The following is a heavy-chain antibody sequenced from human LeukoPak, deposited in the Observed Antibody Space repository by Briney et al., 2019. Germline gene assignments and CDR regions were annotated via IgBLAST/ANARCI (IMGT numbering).Heavy chain of an antibody. D-gene: IGHD4-17*01. Sequence: ASVKVSCNASGYTFTSYDINWVRQATGQGLEWMGWMNPNSGNTGYAQKFQGRVTMTRSTSISTAYMELSSLRSEDTAVYYCARDPWTMTTVTTSWFDPWGQGTLVTVSS. CDR3: ARDPWTMTTVTTSWFDP. CDR1: GYTFTSYD. V-gene: IGHV1-8*01. J-gene: IGHJ5*02. CDR2: MNPNSGNT.